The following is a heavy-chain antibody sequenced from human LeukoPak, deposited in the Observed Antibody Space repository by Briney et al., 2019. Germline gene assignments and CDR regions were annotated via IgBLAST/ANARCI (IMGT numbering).Heavy chain of an antibody. CDR3: ARDRGPPYQPLLVYFDY. Sequence: ASVKVSCKASGYIFTDYYMHWVRQAPGQGLEWMGWINPNSGGTNYAQKFQGRVTMTRDTSISTAYMELSRLRSDDTAVYYCARDRGPPYQPLLVYFDYWGQGTLVTVSS. V-gene: IGHV1-2*02. J-gene: IGHJ4*02. D-gene: IGHD2-2*01. CDR2: INPNSGGT. CDR1: GYIFTDYY.